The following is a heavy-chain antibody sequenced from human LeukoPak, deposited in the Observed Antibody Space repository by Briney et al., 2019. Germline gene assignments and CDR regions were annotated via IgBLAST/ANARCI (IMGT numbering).Heavy chain of an antibody. CDR3: ARDGYDSSGYSTFDI. V-gene: IGHV3-33*01. J-gene: IGHJ3*02. CDR2: IWYDGSNR. Sequence: PGGSLRLSCAASGFSFSGYGMHWVRQAPGKGLEWVAVIWYDGSNRYYADSVEGRFTISRDNSKNTLYLQMNSLRAEDTAVYYCARDGYDSSGYSTFDIWGQGTMVTVSS. D-gene: IGHD3-22*01. CDR1: GFSFSGYG.